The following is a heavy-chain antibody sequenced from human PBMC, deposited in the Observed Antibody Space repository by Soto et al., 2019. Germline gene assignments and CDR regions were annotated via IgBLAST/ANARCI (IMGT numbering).Heavy chain of an antibody. Sequence: GASVKVSCKASGYSFTDDYMHGIRQAPGQGLEWMGWIAPHRDGTEFAQKFQGRITLTGDTSTSTAYMELKGLTSADTAVYFCARGPYGDNAFDIWGQGTVVTVS. J-gene: IGHJ3*02. D-gene: IGHD4-17*01. CDR2: IAPHRDGT. V-gene: IGHV1-2*02. CDR1: GYSFTDDY. CDR3: ARGPYGDNAFDI.